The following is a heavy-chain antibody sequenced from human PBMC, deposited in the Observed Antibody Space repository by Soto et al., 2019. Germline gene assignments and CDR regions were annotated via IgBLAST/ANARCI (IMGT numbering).Heavy chain of an antibody. V-gene: IGHV4-30-2*01. CDR2: IYHSGST. Sequence: PSESLSLTCAVSGCAISSGGYSWSWILQPPGKGLEWIGYIYHSGSTYYNPSLKSRVTISVDRSKNQFSLKLSSVTASDTAVYYCARSVQFRFDYWGQGTLVTVSS. D-gene: IGHD6-6*01. CDR3: ARSVQFRFDY. J-gene: IGHJ4*02. CDR1: GCAISSGGYS.